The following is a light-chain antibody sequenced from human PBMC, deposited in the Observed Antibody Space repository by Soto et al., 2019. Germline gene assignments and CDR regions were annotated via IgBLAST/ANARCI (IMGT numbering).Light chain of an antibody. V-gene: IGKV1-5*03. Sequence: DIQMTQSPSTLSASVGDRVTITCRASQSISILLAWYQQKPGKAPNLLIYKASSLEIGVPSRFSGSTSGTEFTLTISSLQPDDFASYYGQQYYSYPWTFGQGTKVEI. CDR3: QQYYSYPWT. CDR2: KAS. CDR1: QSISIL. J-gene: IGKJ1*01.